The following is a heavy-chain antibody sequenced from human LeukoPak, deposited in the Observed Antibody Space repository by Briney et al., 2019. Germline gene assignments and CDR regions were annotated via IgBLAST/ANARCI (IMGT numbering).Heavy chain of an antibody. CDR1: AASISSYY. D-gene: IGHD3-3*01. CDR2: IYYSGST. V-gene: IGHV4-59*08. J-gene: IGHJ4*02. CDR3: ARHFPQPRNPSYDFPDPFDY. Sequence: PSQTLSLTCTVAAASISSYYWSWIRQPPGKGLEWIGYIYYSGSTNFNPSLKSRVTISVDTSKNQFSLKLSSVTAADTAVYYCARHFPQPRNPSYDFPDPFDYWGQGTLVTVSS.